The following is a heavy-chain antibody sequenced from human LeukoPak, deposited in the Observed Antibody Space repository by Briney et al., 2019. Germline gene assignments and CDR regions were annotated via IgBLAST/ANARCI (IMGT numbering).Heavy chain of an antibody. CDR2: IYHSGST. CDR1: GGSISSGGYY. V-gene: IGHV4-30-2*01. J-gene: IGHJ3*02. CDR3: ARSPNRSGFGEFPDI. D-gene: IGHD3-10*01. Sequence: SETLSLTCTVSGGSISSGGYYWSWIRQPPGKGLEWIGYIYHSGSTNYNPSLKSRVTMSVDTSKNQFSLKLSSVTAAGTAVYYCARSPNRSGFGEFPDIWGQGTMVTVSS.